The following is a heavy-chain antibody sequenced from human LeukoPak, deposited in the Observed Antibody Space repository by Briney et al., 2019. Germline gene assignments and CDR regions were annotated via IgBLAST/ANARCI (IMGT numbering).Heavy chain of an antibody. Sequence: ASVKVSCKASGYTFTGYYMHWVRQAPGQGLEWMGWINPNSGGTNYAQKFQGRVTMTRDTSISTAYMELSRLRSDDTAVYYCARISSSWYNRYFDYWGQGTLVTVSS. J-gene: IGHJ4*02. CDR1: GYTFTGYY. CDR2: INPNSGGT. CDR3: ARISSSWYNRYFDY. D-gene: IGHD6-13*01. V-gene: IGHV1-2*02.